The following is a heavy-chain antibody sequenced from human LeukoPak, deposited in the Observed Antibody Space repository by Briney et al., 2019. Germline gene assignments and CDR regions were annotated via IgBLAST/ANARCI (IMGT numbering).Heavy chain of an antibody. D-gene: IGHD3-16*02. Sequence: GESLKISCKGSGYTFTNSWIGWVRQTPGKGLEWMGIIYPGDSDTRYSPSLQGQVTISADKSISTAYLQWSSLKASDTAMYYCARSLQPGKPNWFDPWGQGTLVTVSS. V-gene: IGHV5-51*01. J-gene: IGHJ5*02. CDR2: IYPGDSDT. CDR1: GYTFTNSW. CDR3: ARSLQPGKPNWFDP.